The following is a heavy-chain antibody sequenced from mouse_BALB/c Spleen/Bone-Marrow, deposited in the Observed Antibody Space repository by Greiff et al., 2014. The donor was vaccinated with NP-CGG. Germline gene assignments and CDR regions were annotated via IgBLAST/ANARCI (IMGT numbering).Heavy chain of an antibody. D-gene: IGHD3-2*02. V-gene: IGHV5-6*01. CDR1: GFTFSSYG. CDR3: TRRPLQANSYFDC. J-gene: IGHJ2*01. CDR2: ISSGGSST. Sequence: VQLKESGGDLVKPGGSLKLSCVASGFTFSSYGMSWVRQTPDKRLEWVATISSGGSSTYYPASVKGRFTISRGNAKSTLYLQMSSLNSEDTAMYYCTRRPLQANSYFDCWGQGTTLTV.